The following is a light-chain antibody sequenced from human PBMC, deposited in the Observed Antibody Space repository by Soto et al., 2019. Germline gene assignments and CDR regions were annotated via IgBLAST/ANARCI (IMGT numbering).Light chain of an antibody. CDR3: SSPTDSNTLV. V-gene: IGLV2-14*03. J-gene: IGLJ2*01. Sequence: QSVLTQPASVSASPGQSITISCTGTSSDVGGYNYVSWFQHHPGTAPKLMIFDVSSRPSEASNRFSGSKSGNTASLTISGVQAADEADYYCSSPTDSNTLVFGAGTQLTVL. CDR2: DVS. CDR1: SSDVGGYNY.